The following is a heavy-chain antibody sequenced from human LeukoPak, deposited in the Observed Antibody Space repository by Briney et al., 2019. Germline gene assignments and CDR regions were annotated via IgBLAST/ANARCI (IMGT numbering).Heavy chain of an antibody. CDR2: ISSSSYI. CDR3: ARAHLYCTNGVCYTYYFDY. CDR1: GFTFSSYS. D-gene: IGHD2-8*01. Sequence: GGSLRLSCAASGFTFSSYSMNWVRQAPGKGLEWVSSISSSSYIYYADSVKGRFTISRDNAKNSLYLQMNSLRVEDTAVYYCARAHLYCTNGVCYTYYFDYWGQGTLVTVSS. J-gene: IGHJ4*02. V-gene: IGHV3-21*01.